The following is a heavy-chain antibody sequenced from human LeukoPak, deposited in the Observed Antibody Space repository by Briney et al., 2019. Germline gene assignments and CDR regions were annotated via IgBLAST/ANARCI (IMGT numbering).Heavy chain of an antibody. V-gene: IGHV3-21*01. D-gene: IGHD5-24*01. J-gene: IGHJ4*02. CDR2: ISSSSNYI. CDR3: ARAEMATILDY. CDR1: GFTFSSYS. Sequence: GGSLRLSCAASGFTFSSYSMNWVRQAPGKGLEWVSSISSSSNYIYYADSVKGRFTISRDNAKNSLYLQMNSLRAEDTAVYYCARAEMATILDYWGQGTLVTVSS.